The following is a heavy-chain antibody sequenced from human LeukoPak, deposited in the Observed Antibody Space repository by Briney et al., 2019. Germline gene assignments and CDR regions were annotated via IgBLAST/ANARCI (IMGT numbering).Heavy chain of an antibody. CDR2: IYYSGTT. CDR3: ATTYSYTSGGYDY. D-gene: IGHD5-18*01. J-gene: IGHJ4*02. Sequence: PSETLSLTCTVSGGSISSSRYHWGWIRQPPGKGLGWIGSIYYSGTTFYNPSLKSRVTISVDTSKNQFSLKVSSVTAADTAVYYCATTYSYTSGGYDYWGQGTLVIVSS. CDR1: GGSISSSRYH. V-gene: IGHV4-39*01.